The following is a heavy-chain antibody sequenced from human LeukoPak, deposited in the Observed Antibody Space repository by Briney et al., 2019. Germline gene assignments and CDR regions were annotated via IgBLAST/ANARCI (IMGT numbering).Heavy chain of an antibody. Sequence: SVKVSCKASGGTFSSYAISWVRQAPGQGLEWMGGIIPIFGTANYAQKFQGRVTITTDESTSTAYMELSSLRSEDTAVYYCARDTGYNWNDGRTFDYRGQGTLVTVSS. J-gene: IGHJ4*02. CDR1: GGTFSSYA. CDR2: IIPIFGTA. V-gene: IGHV1-69*05. D-gene: IGHD1-20*01. CDR3: ARDTGYNWNDGRTFDY.